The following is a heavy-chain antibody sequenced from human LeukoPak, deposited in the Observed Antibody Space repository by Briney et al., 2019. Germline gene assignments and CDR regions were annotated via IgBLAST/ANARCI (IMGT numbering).Heavy chain of an antibody. Sequence: ASVKVSCKASGYTFTSYYMHWVRQAPGQGLEWMGGIIPIFGTANYAQKFQGRVTITADKSTRTAYMELSSLRSEDTAVYYCARARYETRIGPKSRYDYYHYMDVGGEGPRDTVS. J-gene: IGHJ6*03. CDR2: IIPIFGTA. D-gene: IGHD3-10*01. CDR1: GYTFTSYY. CDR3: ARARYETRIGPKSRYDYYHYMDV. V-gene: IGHV1-69*06.